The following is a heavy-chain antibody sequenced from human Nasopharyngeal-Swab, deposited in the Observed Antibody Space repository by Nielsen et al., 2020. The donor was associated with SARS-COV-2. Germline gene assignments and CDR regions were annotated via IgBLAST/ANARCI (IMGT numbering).Heavy chain of an antibody. CDR2: INHRGNT. J-gene: IGHJ6*03. CDR1: GGSFSDFY. CDR3: ARGGYGPHGYYYMDV. D-gene: IGHD3-16*01. Sequence: SETLSLTCSVYGGSFSDFYRSWIRQSPGKGLEWIGEINHRGNTNSNPSLKSRVTMSVDTSKNHFSLTLTSVTAADTAVYYCARGGYGPHGYYYMDVWGKGTTVTVSS. V-gene: IGHV4-34*01.